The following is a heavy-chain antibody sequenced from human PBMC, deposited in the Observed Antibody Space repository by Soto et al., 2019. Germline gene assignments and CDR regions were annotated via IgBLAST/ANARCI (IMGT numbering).Heavy chain of an antibody. CDR1: GYTFTSYA. V-gene: IGHV1-3*01. CDR2: INAGNGNT. CDR3: ARDGSIVVVTAPDAFDI. D-gene: IGHD2-21*02. Sequence: ASVKVSCKASGYTFTSYAMHWVHQAPGQRLEWMGWINAGNGNTKYSQKFQGRVTITRDTSASTAYMELSSLRSEDTAVYYCARDGSIVVVTAPDAFDIWGQGTMVTVSS. J-gene: IGHJ3*02.